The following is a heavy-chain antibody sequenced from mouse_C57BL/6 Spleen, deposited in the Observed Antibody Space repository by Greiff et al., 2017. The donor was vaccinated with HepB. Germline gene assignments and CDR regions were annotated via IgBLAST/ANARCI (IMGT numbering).Heavy chain of an antibody. D-gene: IGHD1-1*01. V-gene: IGHV5-17*01. CDR1: GFTFSDYG. CDR3: ARDGNGYFDY. J-gene: IGHJ2*01. Sequence: EVKVVESGGGLVKPGGSLKLSCAASGFTFSDYGMHWVRQAPEKGLEWVAYISSGSSTIYYADTVKGRFTISRDNAKNTLFLQMTSLRSEDTAMYYCARDGNGYFDYWGQGTTLTVSS. CDR2: ISSGSSTI.